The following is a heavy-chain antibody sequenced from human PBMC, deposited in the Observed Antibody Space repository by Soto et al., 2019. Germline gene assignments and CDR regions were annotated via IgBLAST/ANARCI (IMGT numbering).Heavy chain of an antibody. CDR3: ARLPVTYYYYMDV. CDR1: GFTFSSYS. J-gene: IGHJ6*03. D-gene: IGHD4-17*01. CDR2: ISSSSSTI. V-gene: IGHV3-48*01. Sequence: EVQLVESGGGLVQPGGSLRLSCPASGFTFSSYSMNWVRQAPGKGLEWVSYISSSSSTIYYADSVKGRFTISRDNAKNSLYLQMNSLRAEDTAVYYCARLPVTYYYYMDVWGKGTTVTVSS.